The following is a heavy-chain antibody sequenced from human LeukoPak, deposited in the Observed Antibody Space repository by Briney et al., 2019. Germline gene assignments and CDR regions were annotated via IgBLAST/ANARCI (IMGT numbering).Heavy chain of an antibody. CDR2: IWYDGSNK. CDR1: GFSFSNYG. CDR3: AKLWSSSRGAFDI. D-gene: IGHD6-13*01. J-gene: IGHJ3*02. Sequence: PGRSLRLSCAASGFSFSNYGMHWVRQAPGKGLEWVAVIWYDGSNKYYADSVKGRFTISRDNSKNTLYLQMNSLRAEDTAVYYCAKLWSSSRGAFDIWGQGTMVTVSS. V-gene: IGHV3-33*06.